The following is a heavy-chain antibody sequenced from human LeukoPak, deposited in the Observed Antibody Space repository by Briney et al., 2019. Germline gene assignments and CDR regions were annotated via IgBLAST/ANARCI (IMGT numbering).Heavy chain of an antibody. J-gene: IGHJ3*02. Sequence: GGSLRLSCAASGFTFSSYSMNWVRQAPGKGLEWVSSISSSSSYIYYADSVKGRFTISRDNAKNSLYLQMNSLRAEDTAVSYCARLRYCSSTSCQITGAFDIWGQGTMVTVSS. D-gene: IGHD2-2*01. CDR1: GFTFSSYS. CDR2: ISSSSSYI. V-gene: IGHV3-21*01. CDR3: ARLRYCSSTSCQITGAFDI.